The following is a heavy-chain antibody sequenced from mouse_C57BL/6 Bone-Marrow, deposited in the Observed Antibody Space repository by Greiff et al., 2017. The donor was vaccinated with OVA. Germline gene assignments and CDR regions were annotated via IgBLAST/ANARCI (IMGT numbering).Heavy chain of an antibody. Sequence: QVQLQQSGAELARPGASVKLSCKASGYTFTSYGISWVKQRTGQGLEWIGEIYPRSGNTYHNEKFKGKATLTADKSSSTAYMELRSLTSEDSAVYFCARFTTVVEGDYWGQGTTLTVSS. V-gene: IGHV1-81*01. CDR2: IYPRSGNT. J-gene: IGHJ2*01. CDR3: ARFTTVVEGDY. D-gene: IGHD1-1*01. CDR1: GYTFTSYG.